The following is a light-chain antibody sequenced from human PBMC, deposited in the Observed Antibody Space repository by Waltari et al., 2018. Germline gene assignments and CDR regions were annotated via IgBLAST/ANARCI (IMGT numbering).Light chain of an antibody. J-gene: IGKJ1*01. Sequence: EIVMTQSPPTLSVSPVERATLSCRASQSVSSNLAWYQQKPGQAPRLLIYGASTRATGIPARFSGSGSGTEFTLTISSLQSEDFAVYYCQQYNNWPQTFGQGTKVEIK. V-gene: IGKV3-15*01. CDR3: QQYNNWPQT. CDR2: GAS. CDR1: QSVSSN.